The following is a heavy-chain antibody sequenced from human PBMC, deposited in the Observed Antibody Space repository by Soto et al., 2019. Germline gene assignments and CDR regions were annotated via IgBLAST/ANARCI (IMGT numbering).Heavy chain of an antibody. CDR1: GHTFTSYG. V-gene: IGHV1-18*01. D-gene: IGHD3-10*01. CDR3: AISYYGSAILLGY. Sequence: PSVKVSCKASGHTFTSYGICWVRQAPGQGLEWMGWISASNDNTNYAQKYQGRVTMTTDTSTSTAYMELRSLRSDDTAVYYCAISYYGSAILLGYWGLGTLLTVFS. J-gene: IGHJ4*02. CDR2: ISASNDNT.